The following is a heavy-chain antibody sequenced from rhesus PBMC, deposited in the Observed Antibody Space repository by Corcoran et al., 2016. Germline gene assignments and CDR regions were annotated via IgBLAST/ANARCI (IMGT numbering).Heavy chain of an antibody. CDR1: GSPITHHY. Sequence: QVQLQESGPGLVKPSATLPLTCAVSGSPITHHYWSWVRLAPGQGLAWIGRSHGSYPDYNPSRKSRVTIAIDTSKNHFSLNLKSVTAADTAVYYCTKEADEEWIGRPFFDFWGHGLRVTISS. CDR2: SHGSYP. V-gene: IGHV4S2*01. D-gene: IGHD5-12*01. J-gene: IGHJ3*01. CDR3: TKEADEEWIGRPFFDF.